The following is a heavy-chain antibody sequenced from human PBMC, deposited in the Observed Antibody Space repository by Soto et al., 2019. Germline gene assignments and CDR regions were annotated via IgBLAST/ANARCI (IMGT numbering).Heavy chain of an antibody. V-gene: IGHV3-30*18. J-gene: IGHJ6*02. CDR2: ISYDGSNK. Sequence: QVQLVESGGGVVQPGRSLRLSCAASAFTFSSYGMHWFRQAPGKGLEWVAVISYDGSNKYYSQSVKGRFTISRDNAMNTLYLQMNSLRAEDTAVYFCAKETTLYSSSWYLSGMDVWGQGTTVTVSS. D-gene: IGHD6-13*01. CDR1: AFTFSSYG. CDR3: AKETTLYSSSWYLSGMDV.